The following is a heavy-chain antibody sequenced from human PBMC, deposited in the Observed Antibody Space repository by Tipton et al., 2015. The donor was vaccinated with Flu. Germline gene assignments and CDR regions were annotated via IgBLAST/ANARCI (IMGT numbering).Heavy chain of an antibody. CDR1: GGSISSYY. D-gene: IGHD3-10*01. CDR3: ARDYYGSGYDAFDI. Sequence: TLSLTCTVSGGSISSYYWSWIRQPPGKGLEWIGYIFYSGSTNYNPSLKSRVTISADTSKNQFSLKLSSVTAADTAVYYCARDYYGSGYDAFDIWGQGTMVTVSS. V-gene: IGHV4-59*08. J-gene: IGHJ3*02. CDR2: IFYSGST.